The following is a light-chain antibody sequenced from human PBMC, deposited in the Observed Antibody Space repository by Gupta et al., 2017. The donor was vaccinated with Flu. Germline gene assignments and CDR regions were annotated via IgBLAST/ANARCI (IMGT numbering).Light chain of an antibody. CDR3: QQRSNWPPIT. J-gene: IGKJ5*01. Sequence: EIVLTQSPATLSLSPVNRATISCRASQSVDSYLAWYKQKPGQAPRLLIYSASNRDTGIPARFSGRGYGRDFTLTISSREQEDFAVYYCQQRSNWPPITFGQGTRVEI. CDR1: QSVDSY. V-gene: IGKV3-11*02. CDR2: SAS.